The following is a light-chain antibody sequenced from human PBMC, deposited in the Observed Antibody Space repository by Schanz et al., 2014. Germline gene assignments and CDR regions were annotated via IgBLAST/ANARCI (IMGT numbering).Light chain of an antibody. CDR3: SSYAGSNNVL. CDR1: AFDVGGYNY. CDR2: DVS. V-gene: IGLV2-14*01. J-gene: IGLJ2*01. Sequence: QSALTQPASVSGSPGQSITISCTGGAFDVGGYNYVSWYQQHPGKAPKLMIYDVSYRPSGVSNRFSGSKSGNTASLTISGLQAEDEADYYCSSYAGSNNVLFGGGTKLTVL.